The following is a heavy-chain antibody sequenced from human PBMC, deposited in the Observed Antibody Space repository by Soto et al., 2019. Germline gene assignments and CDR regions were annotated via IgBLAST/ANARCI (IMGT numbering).Heavy chain of an antibody. V-gene: IGHV1-69*13. CDR2: IIPIFGTA. Sequence: SVKVSCKASGGTFSSYAISWVRQAPGQGLEWMGGIIPIFGTANYAQKFQGRVTITADESTSTAYMELSSLRSEDTAVYYCASLGYSYGYYYYGMDVWGQGTTVTVSS. D-gene: IGHD5-18*01. CDR1: GGTFSSYA. J-gene: IGHJ6*02. CDR3: ASLGYSYGYYYYGMDV.